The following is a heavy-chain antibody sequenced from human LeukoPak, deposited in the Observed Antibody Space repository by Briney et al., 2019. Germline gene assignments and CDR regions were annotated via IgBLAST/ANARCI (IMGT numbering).Heavy chain of an antibody. V-gene: IGHV3-23*01. CDR2: ISGSGGST. CDR3: AKDRQGDFWSGPRASDAFDI. D-gene: IGHD3-3*01. J-gene: IGHJ3*02. Sequence: PGGSLRLSCAASGFTFSSYAMSWVRQAPGKGLEWVSAISGSGGSTYYADSVKGRFTISRDNSKNTLYLQMNSLRAEDTAVYYCAKDRQGDFWSGPRASDAFDIWGQGTMVTVSS. CDR1: GFTFSSYA.